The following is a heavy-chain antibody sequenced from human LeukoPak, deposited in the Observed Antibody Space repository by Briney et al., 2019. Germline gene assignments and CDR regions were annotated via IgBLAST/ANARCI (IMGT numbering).Heavy chain of an antibody. D-gene: IGHD3-3*01. V-gene: IGHV3-7*01. CDR1: GFTFSSYW. CDR3: ARIGGTIFGVAEYYFDY. J-gene: IGHJ4*02. CDR2: IKQDGSEK. Sequence: GGSLRLSCAASGFTFSSYWMSWVRQAPGKGLEWVANIKQDGSEKYYVDSVKGRFTISRDNAKNSLYLQMNSLRAEDTAVYYCARIGGTIFGVAEYYFDYWGQGTLVTVSS.